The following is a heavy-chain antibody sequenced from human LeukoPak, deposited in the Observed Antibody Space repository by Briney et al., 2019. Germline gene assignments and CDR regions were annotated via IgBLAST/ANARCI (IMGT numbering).Heavy chain of an antibody. J-gene: IGHJ4*02. CDR1: GYTFTSYD. CDR3: ARYQYYDFWSGPDY. Sequence: GASVKVSCKASGYTFTSYDINWVRQATGQGLEWMGWMNPNSGNTGYAQKFQGRVTMTRNTSISTAYMELSSLRSEDTAVYYCARYQYYDFWSGPDYWGQGTLVTASS. CDR2: MNPNSGNT. V-gene: IGHV1-8*01. D-gene: IGHD3-3*01.